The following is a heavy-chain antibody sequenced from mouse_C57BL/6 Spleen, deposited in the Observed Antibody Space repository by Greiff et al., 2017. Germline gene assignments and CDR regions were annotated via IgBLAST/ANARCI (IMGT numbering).Heavy chain of an antibody. V-gene: IGHV1-26*01. CDR1: GYTFTDYY. CDR3: ARADGYYWYFDV. Sequence: EVQLQQSGPELVKPGASVKISCKASGYTFTDYYMNWVKQSHGRSLEWIGDINPNNGGTSSNQKFKGKATLTVAKPSSTAYMELRSLTSEDSAVXYCARADGYYWYFDVWGTGTTVTVAS. J-gene: IGHJ1*03. D-gene: IGHD2-3*01. CDR2: INPNNGGT.